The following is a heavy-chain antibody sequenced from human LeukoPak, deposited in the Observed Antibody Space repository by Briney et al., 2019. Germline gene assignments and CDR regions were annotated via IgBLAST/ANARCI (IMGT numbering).Heavy chain of an antibody. D-gene: IGHD4/OR15-4a*01. Sequence: PGGSLRLSCAASGFTVSSNYMSWVRQAPGKGLEWVSVIYSGGSTYYADSVKGRFTISRDNSKNTLYLQMNSLRAEDTAVYYCTTDPRSGGDYGFDYWGQGTLVTVSS. J-gene: IGHJ4*02. CDR1: GFTVSSNY. CDR3: TTDPRSGGDYGFDY. CDR2: IYSGGST. V-gene: IGHV3-53*01.